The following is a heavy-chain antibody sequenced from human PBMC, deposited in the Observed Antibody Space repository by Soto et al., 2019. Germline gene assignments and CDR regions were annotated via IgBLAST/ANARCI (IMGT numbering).Heavy chain of an antibody. Sequence: QMQLVQSGPEVKKPGTSVKVSCKASGFTFTSSAMQWVRQARGQRLEWIGWIVVGSGNTNYAQKFKERVTIPRDMSTSRAYVELSSLRSEDTAVYYCAAYPLWFGESDLDYWGQGTLVTVSS. CDR1: GFTFTSSA. CDR2: IVVGSGNT. J-gene: IGHJ4*02. CDR3: AAYPLWFGESDLDY. D-gene: IGHD3-10*01. V-gene: IGHV1-58*02.